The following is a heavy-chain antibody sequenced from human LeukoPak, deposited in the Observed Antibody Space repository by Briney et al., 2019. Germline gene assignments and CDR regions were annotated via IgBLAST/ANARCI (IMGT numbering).Heavy chain of an antibody. V-gene: IGHV3-33*01. J-gene: IGHJ4*02. CDR1: GFTFSSIG. Sequence: PGGSLRLSCAASGFTFSSIGMHWVRQTPGKGLEWVAGIWYDGSSKYYTDSVQGRFTISRDNDRSTLFLQMNSLRAQDTAVYYCVRASIEGATILDYWGQGTLVTVSS. CDR2: IWYDGSSK. D-gene: IGHD1-26*01. CDR3: VRASIEGATILDY.